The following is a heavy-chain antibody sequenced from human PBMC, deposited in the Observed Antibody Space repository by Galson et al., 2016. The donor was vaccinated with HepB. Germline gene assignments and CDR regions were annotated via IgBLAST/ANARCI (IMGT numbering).Heavy chain of an antibody. J-gene: IGHJ4*02. Sequence: SLRLSCAASGFTFSDNAMHWVRQAPGKGLEWVALISKDGTDQFYADSVKGRFTISGDNSKNTLYLHMNSLRAEDTAFYYCAKDLAVERRRRKPLRVVYQYVRSGMVDYWGQGTLVTVSS. V-gene: IGHV3-30*18. D-gene: IGHD3-22*01. CDR1: GFTFSDNA. CDR3: AKDLAVERRRRKPLRVVYQYVRSGMVDY. CDR2: ISKDGTDQ.